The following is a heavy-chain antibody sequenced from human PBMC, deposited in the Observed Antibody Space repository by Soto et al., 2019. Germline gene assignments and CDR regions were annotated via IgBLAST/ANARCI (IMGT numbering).Heavy chain of an antibody. V-gene: IGHV1-18*01. CDR1: GYTFTSYG. D-gene: IGHD6-19*01. Sequence: GASVKVSCXASGYTFTSYGSSWVRQAHGQGLEWMGWISAYNGNTNYAQKLQGRVTMTTDTSTSTAYMELRSLRSDDTAVYYCARDIGYSSGWSQYFDYWGQGTLVTVSS. J-gene: IGHJ4*02. CDR3: ARDIGYSSGWSQYFDY. CDR2: ISAYNGNT.